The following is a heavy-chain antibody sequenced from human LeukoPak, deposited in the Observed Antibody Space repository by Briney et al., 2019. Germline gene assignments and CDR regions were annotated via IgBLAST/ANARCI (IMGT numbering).Heavy chain of an antibody. V-gene: IGHV4-39*01. D-gene: IGHD3-16*01. J-gene: IGHJ4*02. Sequence: SETLSLTCAVSGDSISSTSYFWGWIRQPPGKGLEWIGSIYYSGSTYYNPSLKSRVTISLDTSKSQFSLNLISVTASDTAVYYCARRRGSGTYYFDYWGQGTLVTVSS. CDR3: ARRRGSGTYYFDY. CDR1: GDSISSTSYF. CDR2: IYYSGST.